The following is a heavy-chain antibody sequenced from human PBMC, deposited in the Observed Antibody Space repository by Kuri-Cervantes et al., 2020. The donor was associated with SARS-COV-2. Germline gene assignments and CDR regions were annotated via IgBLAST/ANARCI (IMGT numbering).Heavy chain of an antibody. J-gene: IGHJ4*02. CDR3: ARDSYCINGVCLLGY. CDR1: AGSISSGGYY. Sequence: TLSLTCTVSAGSISSGGYYWSWIRQPPGKGLEWIGYIYHNGSTYYNPSLKSRVTISVDRSKNQFYLKLSSVTAADTALYYCARDSYCINGVCLLGYWGQGTLVTVSS. D-gene: IGHD2-8*01. V-gene: IGHV4-30-2*01. CDR2: IYHNGST.